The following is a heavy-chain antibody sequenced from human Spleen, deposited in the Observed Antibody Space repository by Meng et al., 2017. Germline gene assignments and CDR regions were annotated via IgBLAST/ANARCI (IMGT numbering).Heavy chain of an antibody. Sequence: RLWGGGLLQPLWTLSLTRVVSGGSLSYSYWICIRQPPGKGMDWIGEVNHSGSTNYNPSLEIRATISVHTSQNTLSLKLCSVTAADSAVYYCARGPTTMAHDFDYWGQGTLVTVSS. D-gene: IGHD4-11*01. CDR3: ARGPTTMAHDFDY. CDR1: GGSLSYSY. J-gene: IGHJ4*02. CDR2: VNHSGST. V-gene: IGHV4-34*01.